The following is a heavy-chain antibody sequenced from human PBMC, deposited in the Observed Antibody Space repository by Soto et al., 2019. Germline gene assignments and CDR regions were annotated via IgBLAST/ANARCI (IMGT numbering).Heavy chain of an antibody. Sequence: GGSLSLSCAASGFTFSDYYMSWIRQAPGKGLERVSYITISSSYTNYADSVKGRFTISRDNAKNSLYLQMNSLRAEDIAVYYCARGHSYGMDVWGQGTRVTVS. CDR2: ITISSSYT. CDR3: ARGHSYGMDV. V-gene: IGHV3-11*05. CDR1: GFTFSDYY. J-gene: IGHJ6*01.